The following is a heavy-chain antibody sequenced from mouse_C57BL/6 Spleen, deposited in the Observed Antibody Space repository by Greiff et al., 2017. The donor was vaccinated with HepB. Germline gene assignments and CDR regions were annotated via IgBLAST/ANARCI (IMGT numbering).Heavy chain of an antibody. V-gene: IGHV1-82*01. CDR2: IYPGDGDT. J-gene: IGHJ3*01. Sequence: VQLQQSGPELVKPGASVKISCKASGYAFSSSWMNWVKQRPGKGLEWIGRIYPGDGDTNYNGKFKGKATLTADKSSSTAYMQLSSLTSEDSAVYFCARYWEDYGNFWFAYWGQGTLVTVSA. D-gene: IGHD2-1*01. CDR1: GYAFSSSW. CDR3: ARYWEDYGNFWFAY.